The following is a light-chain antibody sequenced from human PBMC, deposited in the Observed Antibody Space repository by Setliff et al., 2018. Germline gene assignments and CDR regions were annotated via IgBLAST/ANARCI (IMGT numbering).Light chain of an antibody. CDR2: RDS. V-gene: IGLV1-44*01. Sequence: QSVLTQPPSASGTPGQRVTISCSGSSSNIGTKTVNWYQQLPGVAPTLLIHRDSQRPSGVPDRFSGSKSGTSASLAISGLLSEDEADYYCAAWDDILKAVVFGGGTKVTVL. J-gene: IGLJ3*02. CDR3: AAWDDILKAVV. CDR1: SSNIGTKT.